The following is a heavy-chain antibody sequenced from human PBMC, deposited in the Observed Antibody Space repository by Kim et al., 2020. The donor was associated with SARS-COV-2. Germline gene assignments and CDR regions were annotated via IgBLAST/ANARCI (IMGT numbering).Heavy chain of an antibody. J-gene: IGHJ5*02. V-gene: IGHV3-74*01. D-gene: IGHD6-19*01. CDR3: AKPIAVTGTGGFDP. Sequence: DYVKGRFTISRDNAKNTLYLQMNSLRVEDTAVYYCAKPIAVTGTGGFDPWGQGTLVTVSS.